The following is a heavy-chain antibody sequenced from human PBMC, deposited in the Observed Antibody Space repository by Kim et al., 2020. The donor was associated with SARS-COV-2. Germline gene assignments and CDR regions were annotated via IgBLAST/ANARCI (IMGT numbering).Heavy chain of an antibody. Sequence: ASVKVSCKVSGYTLTELSTHWVRQAPGKGLEWMRGFDPEDVETIYALKCQGRVTMTEDTSTDTAYMELSSLRSEDTAVYYCAKLDSSGYYKEYYFDYWCQGTLVAVSS. V-gene: IGHV1-24*01. CDR3: AKLDSSGYYKEYYFDY. D-gene: IGHD3-22*01. J-gene: IGHJ4*02. CDR1: GYTLTELS. CDR2: FDPEDVET.